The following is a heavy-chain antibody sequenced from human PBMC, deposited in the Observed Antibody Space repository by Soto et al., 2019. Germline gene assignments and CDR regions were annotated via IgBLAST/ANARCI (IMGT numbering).Heavy chain of an antibody. CDR3: AQYYDSSGYYQGPRYFQH. Sequence: QITLKESGPTLVKPTQTLTLTCTFSGFSLSTSGVGVGWIRQPPGKALEWLALIYWDDDKRYSPSLKSRLTITKDTSKNQVVLTMTNMDPVDTATYYCAQYYDSSGYYQGPRYFQHWGQGTLVTVSS. V-gene: IGHV2-5*02. CDR2: IYWDDDK. CDR1: GFSLSTSGVG. D-gene: IGHD3-22*01. J-gene: IGHJ1*01.